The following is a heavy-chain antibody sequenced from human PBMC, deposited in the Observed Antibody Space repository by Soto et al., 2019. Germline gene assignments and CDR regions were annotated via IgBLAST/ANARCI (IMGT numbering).Heavy chain of an antibody. D-gene: IGHD4-4*01. CDR2: MYHTGSA. CDR1: GAANTTGGYS. V-gene: IGHV4-30-2*01. Sequence: TLSLTYAVSGAANTTGGYSWSWMRQPPGNGLQWIGYMYHTGSANYNPSLKGRVTMSFDTSTNDFSLKLNSVTAADTAVYFCPRLTTTCYFD. J-gene: IGHJ4*03. CDR3: PRLTTTCYFD.